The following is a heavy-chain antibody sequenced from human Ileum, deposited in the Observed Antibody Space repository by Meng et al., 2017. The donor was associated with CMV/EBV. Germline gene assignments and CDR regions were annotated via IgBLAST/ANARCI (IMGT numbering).Heavy chain of an antibody. D-gene: IGHD3-3*01. CDR1: YTFTGYD. Sequence: YTFTGYDMHWVRQAPGQGLEWMGWINPNSGGTNYAQKFQGRVTMTRDTSISTAYMELSRLRSDDTAVYYCARGSRRITIFGVVTGLGYWGQGTLVTVSS. CDR2: INPNSGGT. V-gene: IGHV1-2*02. CDR3: ARGSRRITIFGVVTGLGY. J-gene: IGHJ4*02.